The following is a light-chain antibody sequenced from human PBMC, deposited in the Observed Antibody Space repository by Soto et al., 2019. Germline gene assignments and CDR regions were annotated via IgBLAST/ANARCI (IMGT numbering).Light chain of an antibody. CDR2: AAS. CDR3: QQHNSHGPLT. Sequence: DIQLTQSPSFLSASVGDRVTITCRASQGISSYLAWYQQKPGKAPKLLIYAASTLQSGVPSRFSGSGSGTEFTLTISSLQPEDFATYYCQQHNSHGPLTFGGGTKVEIK. J-gene: IGKJ4*01. V-gene: IGKV1-9*01. CDR1: QGISSY.